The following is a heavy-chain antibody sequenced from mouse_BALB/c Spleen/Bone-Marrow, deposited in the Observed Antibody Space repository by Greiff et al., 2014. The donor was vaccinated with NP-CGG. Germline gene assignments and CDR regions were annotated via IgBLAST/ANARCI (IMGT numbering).Heavy chain of an antibody. D-gene: IGHD2-1*01. V-gene: IGHV5-12*01. CDR3: ARHDGIYASWFAY. CDR1: GFTFSDYY. CDR2: ISTGGNNT. Sequence: EVKLVESGGGLVQPGGSLKLSCTASGFTFSDYYMHWVRQTPEKRLEWVANISTGGNNTFYLDTVKGRFTITRDNAKNTLYLQMSRLKSEDTAMYYCARHDGIYASWFAYWGQGTPVTVSA. J-gene: IGHJ3*01.